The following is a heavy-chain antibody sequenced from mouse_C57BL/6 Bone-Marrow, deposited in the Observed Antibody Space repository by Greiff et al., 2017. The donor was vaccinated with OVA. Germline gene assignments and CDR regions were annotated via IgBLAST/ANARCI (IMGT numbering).Heavy chain of an antibody. Sequence: EVKVVESGGGLVQSGRSLRLSCATSGFTFSDFYMEWVRQAPGKGLEWIAASRNKANDYTTEYSASVKGRFIVSRDTSQSILYLQMNALRAEDTAVYYCARDHDGYLDYWGQGTTLTVSS. CDR1: GFTFSDFY. J-gene: IGHJ2*01. CDR2: SRNKANDYTT. CDR3: ARDHDGYLDY. V-gene: IGHV7-1*01. D-gene: IGHD2-3*01.